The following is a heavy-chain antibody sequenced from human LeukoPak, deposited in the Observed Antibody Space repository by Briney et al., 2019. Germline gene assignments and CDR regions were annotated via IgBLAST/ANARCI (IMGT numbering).Heavy chain of an antibody. V-gene: IGHV4-61*01. Sequence: SETLSLTCTVSGYSISSGYYWGWIRQPPGKGLEWIGYIYYSGSTNYNPSLKSRVTISVDTSKNQFSLKLSSVTAADTAVYYCARVGRDIVASHLFDPWGQGTLVTVSS. CDR1: GYSISSGYY. CDR2: IYYSGST. J-gene: IGHJ5*02. D-gene: IGHD5-12*01. CDR3: ARVGRDIVASHLFDP.